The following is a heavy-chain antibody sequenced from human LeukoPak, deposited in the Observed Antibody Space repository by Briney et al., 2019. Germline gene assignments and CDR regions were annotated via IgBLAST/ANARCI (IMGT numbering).Heavy chain of an antibody. CDR2: IHHSGST. D-gene: IGHD5-12*01. CDR1: GGSISSGGYY. V-gene: IGHV4-30-2*01. J-gene: IGHJ4*02. Sequence: SETLSLTCTVSGGSISSGGYYWSWIRQPPGKGLEWIGYIHHSGSTYYNPSLKSRVTISVDRSKNQFSLKLSSVTAADTAVYYCAREAGGYDLGDVFEGNFDYWGQGTLVTVSS. CDR3: AREAGGYDLGDVFEGNFDY.